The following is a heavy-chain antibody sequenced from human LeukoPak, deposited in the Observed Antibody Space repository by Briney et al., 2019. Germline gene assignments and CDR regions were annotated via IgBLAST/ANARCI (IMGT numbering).Heavy chain of an antibody. Sequence: GASVKVSCKASGYTFSGTGWYLYWLRQAPGQGLECMGWIYPYTGATHYAQKFQGRVAMTRDTSISTDYMELSRLRPGDTAVYYCARDGPAQMVDFDYWGQGTLVTVSS. CDR1: GYTFSGTGWY. CDR2: IYPYTGAT. D-gene: IGHD3-10*01. CDR3: ARDGPAQMVDFDY. J-gene: IGHJ4*02. V-gene: IGHV1-2*02.